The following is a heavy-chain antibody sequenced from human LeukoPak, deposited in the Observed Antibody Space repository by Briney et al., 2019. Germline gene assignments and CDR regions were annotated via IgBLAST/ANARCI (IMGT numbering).Heavy chain of an antibody. CDR1: GGSVSSGSYY. V-gene: IGHV4-61*01. Sequence: PSETLSLTCTVSGGSVSSGSYYWSWIRQPPGKGLEWIGYIYYSGSTNYNPSLKSRVTISVDTSKNQFSLKLSSVTAADTAVYYCARDAKILTGYYQSYYGMDVWGQGTTVTVSS. CDR3: ARDAKILTGYYQSYYGMDV. CDR2: IYYSGST. D-gene: IGHD3-9*01. J-gene: IGHJ6*02.